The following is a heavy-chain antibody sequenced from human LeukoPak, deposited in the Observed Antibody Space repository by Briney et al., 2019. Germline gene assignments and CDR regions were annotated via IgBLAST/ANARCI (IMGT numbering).Heavy chain of an antibody. CDR1: GYTFTGYY. CDR3: ARVGRLYDSSLDY. J-gene: IGHJ4*02. Sequence: ASVKVSCKASGYTFTGYYMHWVRQAPGQGLEWMGWINPNSGGTNYAQKFQGRVTMTRDTSISTAYMELRSLRSDDTAVYYCARVGRLYDSSLDYWGQGTLVTVSS. D-gene: IGHD3-22*01. CDR2: INPNSGGT. V-gene: IGHV1-2*02.